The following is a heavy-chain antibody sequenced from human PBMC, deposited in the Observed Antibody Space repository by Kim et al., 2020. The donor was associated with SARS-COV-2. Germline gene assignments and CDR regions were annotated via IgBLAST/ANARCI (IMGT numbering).Heavy chain of an antibody. Sequence: SETLSLTCAVYGGSFSGYYWSWIRQPPGKGLEWIGEINHSGSTNYNPSLKSRVTISVDTSKNQFSLKLSSVTAADTAVYYCARWSSGWESDAFDIWGQGT. V-gene: IGHV4-34*01. CDR2: INHSGST. J-gene: IGHJ3*02. D-gene: IGHD6-19*01. CDR1: GGSFSGYY. CDR3: ARWSSGWESDAFDI.